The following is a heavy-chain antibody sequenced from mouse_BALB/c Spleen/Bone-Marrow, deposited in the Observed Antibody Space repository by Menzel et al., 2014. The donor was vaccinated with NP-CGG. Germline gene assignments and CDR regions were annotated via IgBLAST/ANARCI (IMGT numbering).Heavy chain of an antibody. J-gene: IGHJ1*01. CDR2: IDPSSGYS. Sequence: QVQLQQSGAELARPGASVKMSCKASGYTFTSYTMHWIKQRPGQGLEWIGYIDPSSGYSNYNQKFKEKATLTADISSSTAYMQLSSLTSGDSAVYYCAPYDGYYNWYFDVWGAGTTVTVSS. D-gene: IGHD2-3*01. CDR1: GYTFTSYT. CDR3: APYDGYYNWYFDV. V-gene: IGHV1-4*01.